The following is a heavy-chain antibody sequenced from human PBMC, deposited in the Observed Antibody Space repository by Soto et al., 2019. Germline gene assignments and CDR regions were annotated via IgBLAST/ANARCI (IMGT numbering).Heavy chain of an antibody. D-gene: IGHD2-8*02. CDR3: AREPSTRYRWTRWFDP. CDR1: GGTFSSYA. Sequence: QVQLVQSGAEVKKPGSSVKVSCKASGGTFSSYAISWVRQAPGQGLEWRGGIIPIFGTANYAQKFEGRVTITADESTSKAYMELSSLRSEDTAVYYCAREPSTRYRWTRWFDPWGQGTLVTVSS. J-gene: IGHJ5*02. V-gene: IGHV1-69*01. CDR2: IIPIFGTA.